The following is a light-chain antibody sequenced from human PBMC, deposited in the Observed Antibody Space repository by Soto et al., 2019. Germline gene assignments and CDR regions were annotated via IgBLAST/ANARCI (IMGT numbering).Light chain of an antibody. CDR1: SSDVGGYNY. V-gene: IGLV2-8*01. Sequence: QSALTQPPSASGSPGQSVTISCTGTSSDVGGYNYVSWYQQHPGKAPKLMIYEVSKRPSGVPDRFSGSKSGNTASLTVSGLQAEDEADYYCSSYAGSNNVAVYVFGTGTKVTVL. CDR3: SSYAGSNNVAVYV. CDR2: EVS. J-gene: IGLJ1*01.